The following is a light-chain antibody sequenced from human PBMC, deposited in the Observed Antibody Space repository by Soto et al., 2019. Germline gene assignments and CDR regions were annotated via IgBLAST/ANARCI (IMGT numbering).Light chain of an antibody. J-gene: IGKJ5*01. CDR1: QGISSA. CDR2: GAS. V-gene: IGKV1-13*02. Sequence: APQVTPSSTSPFASVGDKGTIPFPASQGISSALAWYQQKPGKAPKLLIYGASSLESGVPSRFSGSGSGTDFTLTISSLQPEDFATYYCQQFTLGATFGQGTRLDIK. CDR3: QQFTLGAT.